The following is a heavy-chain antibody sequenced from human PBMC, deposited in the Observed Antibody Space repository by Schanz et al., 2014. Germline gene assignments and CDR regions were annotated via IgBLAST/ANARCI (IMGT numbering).Heavy chain of an antibody. CDR3: AKDEGYNYGYIFDY. V-gene: IGHV3-30*02. D-gene: IGHD5-18*01. J-gene: IGHJ4*02. Sequence: QVQLVESGGGVVQPGGSLRLSCAASGFTFSSSGMHWVRQAPGKGLEWVAFIPSDESNKYYIDSVKGRFTISRDNSRETMFLQMNTLRPDDTAVYYCAKDEGYNYGYIFDYWGQGALVTVSS. CDR2: IPSDESNK. CDR1: GFTFSSSG.